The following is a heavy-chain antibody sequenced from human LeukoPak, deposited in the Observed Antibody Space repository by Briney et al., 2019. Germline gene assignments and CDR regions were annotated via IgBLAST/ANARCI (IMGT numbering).Heavy chain of an antibody. CDR2: ISGSGGSI. J-gene: IGHJ5*02. V-gene: IGHV3-11*01. CDR1: GFTFSDYY. Sequence: PGGSLRLSCAASGFTFSDYYMTWIRQAPGKGLEWVSYISGSGGSIYYADSVKGRITISRDNAKNSLYLQMNSLRAEDTAAYYCARDHWSSSSEGNHWFDPWGQGTLVTVSS. CDR3: ARDHWSSSSEGNHWFDP. D-gene: IGHD6-6*01.